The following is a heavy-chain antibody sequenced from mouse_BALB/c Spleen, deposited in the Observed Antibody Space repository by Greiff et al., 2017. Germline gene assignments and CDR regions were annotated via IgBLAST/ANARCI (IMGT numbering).Heavy chain of an antibody. CDR2: ISYDGSN. CDR1: GYSITSGYY. D-gene: IGHD2-4*01. V-gene: IGHV3-6*02. CDR3: ATPTMITTYWYFDV. Sequence: ESGPGLVKPSQSLSLTCSVTGYSITSGYYWNWIRQFPGNKLEWMGYISYDGSNNYNPSLKNRISITRDTSKNQFFLKLNSVTTEDTATYYCATPTMITTYWYFDVWGAGTTVTVSS. J-gene: IGHJ1*01.